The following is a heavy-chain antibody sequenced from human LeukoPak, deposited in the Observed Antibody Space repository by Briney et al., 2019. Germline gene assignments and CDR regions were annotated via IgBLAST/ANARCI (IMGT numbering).Heavy chain of an antibody. J-gene: IGHJ2*01. D-gene: IGHD3-22*01. CDR2: ISYDGSNK. CDR1: GFTFSSYA. Sequence: GGSLRLSCAASGFTFSSYAMHWVRQAPGKGLEWVAVISYDGSNKYYADSVKGRFTISRDNAKNSLYLQMNSLRAEDTAVYYCARDLTSYDSSGYYSIDWYFDLWGRGTLVTVSS. CDR3: ARDLTSYDSSGYYSIDWYFDL. V-gene: IGHV3-30*04.